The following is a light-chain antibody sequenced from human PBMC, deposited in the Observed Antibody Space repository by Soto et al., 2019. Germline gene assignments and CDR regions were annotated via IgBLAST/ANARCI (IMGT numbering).Light chain of an antibody. J-gene: IGKJ1*01. Sequence: DIQMTQSPSTLSASVGDRVTITCRASQSISIWLAWYQQKPGKAPKLLIYKASGLESGVPSRISGSGSGTEFTLTISSLQPDDFATYYCQQYNSYWTFGQGTKVEIK. CDR1: QSISIW. CDR2: KAS. V-gene: IGKV1-5*03. CDR3: QQYNSYWT.